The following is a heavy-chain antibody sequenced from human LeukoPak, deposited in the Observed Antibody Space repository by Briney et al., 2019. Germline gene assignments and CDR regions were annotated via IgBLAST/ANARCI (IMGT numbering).Heavy chain of an antibody. Sequence: GGSLRLSCAASGFTFSTSAFHWVRQAPGKGLGWVAMISYDGGNINYAESVKGRFTISRDNSKNTLYLQMNSLRAADTAVYYRTRDPGLGSWYTYYYYHGMDVSGQATTATASS. V-gene: IGHV3-30-3*01. CDR2: ISYDGGNI. CDR1: GFTFSTSA. CDR3: TRDPGLGSWYTYYYYHGMDV. D-gene: IGHD6-13*01. J-gene: IGHJ6*02.